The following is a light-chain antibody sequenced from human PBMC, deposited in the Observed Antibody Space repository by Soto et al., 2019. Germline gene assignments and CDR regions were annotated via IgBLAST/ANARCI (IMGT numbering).Light chain of an antibody. Sequence: QYALTQPRSVSGSPGQSVTISCTGTSSDVGAYNYVSWYQQHPGKPPKLMICDVSKRPSGVPDRFSGSKSGNAASLTISGLQAEDEAYYYCCSYAGSYTWVFGGGTKLTVL. CDR2: DVS. V-gene: IGLV2-11*01. J-gene: IGLJ3*02. CDR3: CSYAGSYTWV. CDR1: SSDVGAYNY.